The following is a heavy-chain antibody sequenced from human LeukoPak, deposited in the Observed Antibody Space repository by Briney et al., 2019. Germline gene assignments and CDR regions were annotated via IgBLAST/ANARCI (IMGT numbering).Heavy chain of an antibody. CDR1: GFTFSSSA. D-gene: IGHD2-15*01. CDR2: ISDSGGRM. Sequence: PGGSLRLSCAASGFTFSSSAMSWVRQAPGKGLEGVAGISDSGGRMYYPDSVKGRFTISRDNSKNTLYLQMGSLRGDDTALYYCAKVLGYCSGGNCYIVDYWGQGTLVTVSS. J-gene: IGHJ4*02. CDR3: AKVLGYCSGGNCYIVDY. V-gene: IGHV3-23*01.